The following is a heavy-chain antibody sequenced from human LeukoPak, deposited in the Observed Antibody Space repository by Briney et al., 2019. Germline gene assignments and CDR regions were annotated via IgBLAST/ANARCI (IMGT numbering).Heavy chain of an antibody. J-gene: IGHJ5*02. CDR2: INTNTGNP. D-gene: IGHD4-17*01. Sequence: ASVKVSCKASGYTFTSYGISWVRQAPGQGLEWMGWINTNTGNPTYAQGFTGRFVFSLDTSVSTAYLQISSLKAEDTAVYYCARVTTVTTFWFDPWGQGTLVTVSS. CDR3: ARVTTVTTFWFDP. CDR1: GYTFTSYG. V-gene: IGHV7-4-1*02.